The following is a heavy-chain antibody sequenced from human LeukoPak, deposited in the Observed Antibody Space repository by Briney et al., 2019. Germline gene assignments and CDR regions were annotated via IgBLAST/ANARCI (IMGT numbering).Heavy chain of an antibody. J-gene: IGHJ4*02. V-gene: IGHV7-4-1*02. Sequence: GASVKVSCKGSGYTFTSYAMNWVRQAPGQGLEWMGWINTNTGNPTYAQGFTGRFVFSLDTSVSTAYLQISSLKAEDTAVYYCATLDYGDYPDYWGQGTLVTVSS. CDR2: INTNTGNP. CDR1: GYTFTSYA. CDR3: ATLDYGDYPDY. D-gene: IGHD4-17*01.